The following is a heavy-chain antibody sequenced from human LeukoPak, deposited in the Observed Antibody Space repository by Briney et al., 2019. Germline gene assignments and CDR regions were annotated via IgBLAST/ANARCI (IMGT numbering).Heavy chain of an antibody. V-gene: IGHV4-59*12. CDR2: IYYSGST. CDR3: ARDQEGTRYNWFDP. CDR1: GGSISSYY. Sequence: SETLSLTCTVAGGSISSYYWSWIRQPPGKGLEWIGYIYYSGSTNYNPSLKSRVTISVDTSKNQFSLKLSSVTAADTAVYYCARDQEGTRYNWFDPWGQGTLVTVSS. D-gene: IGHD1-14*01. J-gene: IGHJ5*02.